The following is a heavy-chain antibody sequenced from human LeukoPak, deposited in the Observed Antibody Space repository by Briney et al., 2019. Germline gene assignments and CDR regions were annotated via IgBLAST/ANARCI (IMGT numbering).Heavy chain of an antibody. D-gene: IGHD3-22*01. Sequence: GGSLRLSCAASEFTLNTYSVNWVRQAPGKGLEWLASIRGRSSTTYYADSVKGRFTISSDNAKNALYLQMNSLRAEDTAVYYCARVLKQVTTFGSSGYYDSGAFDVWGQGTMVTVSS. J-gene: IGHJ3*01. CDR2: IRGRSSTT. CDR3: ARVLKQVTTFGSSGYYDSGAFDV. CDR1: EFTLNTYS. V-gene: IGHV3-48*04.